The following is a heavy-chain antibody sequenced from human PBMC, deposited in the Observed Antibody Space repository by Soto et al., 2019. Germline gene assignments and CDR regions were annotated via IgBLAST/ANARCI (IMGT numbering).Heavy chain of an antibody. CDR1: GFDFNKYA. CDR2: ITSNGDST. D-gene: IGHD2-2*02. CDR3: AKDSPSYTTSPFYFDS. J-gene: IGHJ4*02. V-gene: IGHV3-23*01. Sequence: GSLRLSCAAFGFDFNKYAMAWVLQAPVKGLQWVSSITSNGDSTYYADSVKGRFTTSRDNSKNTLYLQMNSLRADDTAVFYCAKDSPSYTTSPFYFDSWGQGTLVTVSS.